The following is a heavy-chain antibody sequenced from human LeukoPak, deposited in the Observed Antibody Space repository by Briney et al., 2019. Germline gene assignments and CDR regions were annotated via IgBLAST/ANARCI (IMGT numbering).Heavy chain of an antibody. V-gene: IGHV3-7*01. Sequence: GGSLRLSCAASGFTFSDYWMSWVRQAPGKGLEWVANIKGDGSEKYYVDSVKDRFTISRDNAKNSLFLQMDSLRAEDTAVYYCARDGGSNYYGSGSRWFDPWGQGTLVTVSS. CDR1: GFTFSDYW. CDR3: ARDGGSNYYGSGSRWFDP. CDR2: IKGDGSEK. J-gene: IGHJ5*02. D-gene: IGHD3-10*01.